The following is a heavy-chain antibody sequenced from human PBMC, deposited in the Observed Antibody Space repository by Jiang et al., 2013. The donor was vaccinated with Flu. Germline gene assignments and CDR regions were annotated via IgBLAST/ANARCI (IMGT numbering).Heavy chain of an antibody. CDR3: ARGGPSGSYYHYYYGMDV. D-gene: IGHD1-26*01. CDR2: INPNSGGT. Sequence: YMHWVRQAPGQGLEWMGWINPNSGGTNYAQKFQGRVTMTRDTSISTAYMELSRLRSDDTAVYYCARGGPSGSYYHYYYGMDVWGQGTTVTVSS. J-gene: IGHJ6*02. V-gene: IGHV1-2*02. CDR1: Y.